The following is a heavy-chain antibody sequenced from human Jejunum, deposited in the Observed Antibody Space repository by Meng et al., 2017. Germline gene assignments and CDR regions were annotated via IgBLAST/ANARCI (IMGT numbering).Heavy chain of an antibody. J-gene: IGHJ4*02. CDR3: ARHCGYRSGCHQYFDY. CDR1: GDSVNSNSGY. V-gene: IGHV4-39*01. Sequence: QLQLQESGPGLVKPSETLSLTCPVSGDSVNSNSGYWGWIRQSPGKGLEWIGTISYSATTYYNPSLKTRVTISVDTSKNQVSLNLGSVTAADTGIYHCARHCGYRSGCHQYFDYWGQGTLVTVSS. CDR2: ISYSATT. D-gene: IGHD6-19*01.